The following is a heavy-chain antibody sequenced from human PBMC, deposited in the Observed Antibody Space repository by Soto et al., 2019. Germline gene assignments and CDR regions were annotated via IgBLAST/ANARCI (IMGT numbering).Heavy chain of an antibody. J-gene: IGHJ4*02. D-gene: IGHD2-15*01. Sequence: EVQLVESGGGLVQPGGSLRLSCAASGLTFNTYYMNWLRKATGKGLEWVAKITREGTAKNYVNSVKGRFTISRDNAKSSLYLQMNSLSAGDTAVYYCARDRGYCSGGTCYSVLDYWGQGTLVTVSS. CDR1: GLTFNTYY. V-gene: IGHV3-7*01. CDR2: ITREGTAK. CDR3: ARDRGYCSGGTCYSVLDY.